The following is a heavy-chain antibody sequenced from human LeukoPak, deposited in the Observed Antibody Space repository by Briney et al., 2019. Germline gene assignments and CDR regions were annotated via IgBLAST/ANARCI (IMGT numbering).Heavy chain of an antibody. D-gene: IGHD6-19*01. CDR1: GFTVSSNY. V-gene: IGHV3-66*04. CDR3: ARLISGWPFDY. J-gene: IGHJ4*02. Sequence: GGSLRLSCAASGFTVSSNYMSWVRQAPGKGLEWVSVIYSGGSTYYADSVKGRFTISRDNSKNTLYLQMNSLRAEDTAVYYCARLISGWPFDYWGQGTLVTVSS. CDR2: IYSGGST.